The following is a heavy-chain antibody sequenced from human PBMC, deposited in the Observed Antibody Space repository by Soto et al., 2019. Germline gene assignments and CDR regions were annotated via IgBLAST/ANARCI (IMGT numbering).Heavy chain of an antibody. CDR3: ARALIRYFDLERDRFDY. Sequence: SETLSLTCAVYGGSFSGYYWSWIRQPPGKGLEWIGEINHSGSTNYNPSLKSRVTISVDTSKNQFSLKLSSVTAADTAVYYCARALIRYFDLERDRFDYWGQGTLVTVSS. V-gene: IGHV4-34*01. CDR2: INHSGST. D-gene: IGHD3-9*01. J-gene: IGHJ4*02. CDR1: GGSFSGYY.